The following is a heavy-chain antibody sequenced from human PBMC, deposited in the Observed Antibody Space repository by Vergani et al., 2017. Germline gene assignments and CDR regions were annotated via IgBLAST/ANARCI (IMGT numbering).Heavy chain of an antibody. D-gene: IGHD6-6*01. CDR2: ISYDGSNK. CDR3: AKDKFPWGGYSSSLMGMDV. CDR1: GFTFSSYG. V-gene: IGHV3-30*18. J-gene: IGHJ6*02. Sequence: QVQLVESGGGVVQPGRSLRLSCAASGFTFSSYGMHWVRQAPGKGLEWVAVISYDGSNKYYADSVKGRFTISRDNSKNTLYLQMNSLRAEDTAVYYCAKDKFPWGGYSSSLMGMDVWGQGTTVTVSS.